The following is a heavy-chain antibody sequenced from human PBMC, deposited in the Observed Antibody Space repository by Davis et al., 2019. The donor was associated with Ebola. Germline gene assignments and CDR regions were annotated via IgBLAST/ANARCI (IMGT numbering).Heavy chain of an antibody. CDR3: VRDSGYYSHDY. J-gene: IGHJ4*01. CDR1: GFTFSHFH. Sequence: PGKSLKISCAASGFTFSHFHIHWVRQTPTKGLVWVARIDPDGAGTNYADSVKGRFTISRDNAKNTLSLQMNSLRVEDTAVYYCVRDSGYYSHDYWGHGTLVTVSS. CDR2: IDPDGAGT. D-gene: IGHD5-12*01. V-gene: IGHV3-74*01.